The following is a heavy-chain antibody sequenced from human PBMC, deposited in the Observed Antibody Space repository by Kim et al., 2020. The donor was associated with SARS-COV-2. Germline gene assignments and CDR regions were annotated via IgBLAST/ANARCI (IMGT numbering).Heavy chain of an antibody. CDR2: ISTDGDST. J-gene: IGHJ4*02. D-gene: IGHD1-26*01. Sequence: GGSLRLSCSASGFTFSSYAMHWVRQAPGKGLEYVSAISTDGDSTYYADSVTGRFTISRDNSKNTLYLHMSRLRTEDTAVYYCVKVAGAFDYWGQGILVT. V-gene: IGHV3-64D*09. CDR3: VKVAGAFDY. CDR1: GFTFSSYA.